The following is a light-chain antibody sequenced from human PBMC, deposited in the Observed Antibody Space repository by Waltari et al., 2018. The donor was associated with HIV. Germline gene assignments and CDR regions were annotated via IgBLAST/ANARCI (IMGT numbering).Light chain of an antibody. CDR2: AAS. Sequence: DIQMTQSPYSLSASVGDSVPIPCRASQSISTYLKWYQQKPEKAPKLLFNAASSLQSRVPSRFSGRWSGTYFTLIISSLQPEDFASYYCQQSFSVPPSFGGGSKVEIK. V-gene: IGKV1-39*01. CDR1: QSISTY. CDR3: QQSFSVPPS. J-gene: IGKJ4*01.